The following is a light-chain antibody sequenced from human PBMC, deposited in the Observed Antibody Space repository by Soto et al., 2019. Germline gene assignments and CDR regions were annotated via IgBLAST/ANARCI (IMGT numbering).Light chain of an antibody. CDR2: GAS. Sequence: EIVLTQSPGTLSLSPGERATLSCRASQSVSSTSLAWYQQKPGQAPRLLIYGASSRATGIPDRFSGSGSGTDFTLIISRLEPEDFAVYYCQQYGSLPRTFGQGTKVDI. J-gene: IGKJ1*01. CDR3: QQYGSLPRT. CDR1: QSVSSTS. V-gene: IGKV3-20*01.